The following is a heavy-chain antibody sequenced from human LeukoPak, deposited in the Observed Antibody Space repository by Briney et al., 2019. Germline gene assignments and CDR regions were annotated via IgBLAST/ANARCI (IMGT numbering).Heavy chain of an antibody. Sequence: SETLSLTCAVYGGSFSDYYWAWIRQSPGKGLEWIGQINHSGSTNYNPSLKSRVTISVDTSKNQFSLKLTSVTAADTAVYYCASGSDKYYDSSGYYYSVYWGQGTLVTVSS. D-gene: IGHD3-22*01. CDR3: ASGSDKYYDSSGYYYSVY. CDR2: INHSGST. J-gene: IGHJ4*02. V-gene: IGHV4-34*01. CDR1: GGSFSDYY.